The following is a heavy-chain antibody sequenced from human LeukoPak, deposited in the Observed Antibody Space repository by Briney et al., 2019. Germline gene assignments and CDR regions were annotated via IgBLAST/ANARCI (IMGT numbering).Heavy chain of an antibody. J-gene: IGHJ6*02. Sequence: GESLKISCKGSGYSFTSYWIGWVRQMPGKGLEWMGIIYPGDSDTRYSPSFQGQVTISADKSISTAYLQWSSLKASDTAIYYCSKKEYNKFWFYYFHYGMDVWGQGTTVTVSS. CDR3: SKKEYNKFWFYYFHYGMDV. CDR2: IYPGDSDT. V-gene: IGHV5-51*01. D-gene: IGHD1-1*01. CDR1: GYSFTSYW.